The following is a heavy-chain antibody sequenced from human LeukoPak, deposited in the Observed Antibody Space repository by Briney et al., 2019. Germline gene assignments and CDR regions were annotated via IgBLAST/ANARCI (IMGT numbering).Heavy chain of an antibody. CDR2: IYYSGST. V-gene: IGHV4-39*01. CDR3: ARAVAGQNFDY. D-gene: IGHD6-19*01. Sequence: PSETLSLTCTVSGGSISSSSYYWGWIRQPPGKGLEWIGNIYYSGSTYYNPSLKSRVTISVDTSKNQFSLKLSSVTAADTAVYYCARAVAGQNFDYWGQGTLVTVSS. CDR1: GGSISSSSYY. J-gene: IGHJ4*02.